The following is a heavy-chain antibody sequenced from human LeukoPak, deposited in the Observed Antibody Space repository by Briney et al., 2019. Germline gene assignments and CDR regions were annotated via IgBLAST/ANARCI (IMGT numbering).Heavy chain of an antibody. CDR3: ASSLLEWSGDAFDI. CDR2: ITGGGDTT. V-gene: IGHV3-48*04. J-gene: IGHJ3*02. D-gene: IGHD3-3*01. CDR1: GFTFSTYG. Sequence: GGSLRLSCAASGFTFSTYGMNWVRQAPGKWLEWVSGITGGGDTTFYADSVKGRFTISRDNAKNSLYLQMNSLRAEDTAVYYCASSLLEWSGDAFDIWGQGTMVTVSS.